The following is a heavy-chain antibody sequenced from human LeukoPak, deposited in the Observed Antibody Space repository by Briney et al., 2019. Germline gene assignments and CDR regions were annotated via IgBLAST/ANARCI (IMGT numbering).Heavy chain of an antibody. CDR2: ISGDGRAT. D-gene: IGHD7-27*01. Sequence: GGSMRLSCAASGFIFTDYWMHWVRQGPGKELVWVARISGDGRATTYADSVKGRFTISRDNSKNTLYLQMNSLRAEDTAVYYCAVLWGPASYYYYGMDVWGQGTTVTVSS. J-gene: IGHJ6*02. CDR1: GFIFTDYW. V-gene: IGHV3-74*01. CDR3: AVLWGPASYYYYGMDV.